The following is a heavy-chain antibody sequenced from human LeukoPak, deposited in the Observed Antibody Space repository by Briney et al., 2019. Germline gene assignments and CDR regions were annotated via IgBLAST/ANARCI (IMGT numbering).Heavy chain of an antibody. D-gene: IGHD3-9*01. CDR1: GYTFTSYD. V-gene: IGHV1-8*01. J-gene: IGHJ5*02. CDR2: MNPNSGNT. CDR3: ARGNYDILTGPGSNWFDP. Sequence: ASVKVSCKASGYTFTSYDINWVRQATGQGLEWMGWMNPNSGNTGYAQKFQGRVTMTRDTSISTAYMELSRLRSDDMAVYYCARGNYDILTGPGSNWFDPWGQGTLVTVSS.